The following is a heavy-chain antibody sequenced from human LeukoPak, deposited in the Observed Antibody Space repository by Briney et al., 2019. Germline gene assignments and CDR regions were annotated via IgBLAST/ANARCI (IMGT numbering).Heavy chain of an antibody. CDR2: IRSKANSYAT. CDR3: TRSRDGYNVDY. V-gene: IGHV3-73*01. D-gene: IGHD5-24*01. J-gene: IGHJ4*02. Sequence: PGGSLRLSCAASGFTFSSYGMSWVRQAPGKGLEWVGRIRSKANSYATAYAASVKGRFTISRDDSKNTAYLQMNSLKTEDTAVYYCTRSRDGYNVDYWGQGTLVTVSS. CDR1: GFTFSSYG.